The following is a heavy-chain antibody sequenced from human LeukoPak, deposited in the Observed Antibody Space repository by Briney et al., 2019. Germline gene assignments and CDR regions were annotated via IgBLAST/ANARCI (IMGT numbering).Heavy chain of an antibody. Sequence: PGGSLRLSCAASGFTFSGSIMHWVRQASGKGLEWVGRIRSKANNFATEYVASVKGRFTISRDDSKNTAYLQMNSLRAEDTAVYYCAKDCDGCMMTFDNWGQGTLVTVSS. CDR3: AKDCDGCMMTFDN. CDR2: IRSKANNFAT. J-gene: IGHJ4*02. D-gene: IGHD2-8*01. CDR1: GFTFSGSI. V-gene: IGHV3-73*01.